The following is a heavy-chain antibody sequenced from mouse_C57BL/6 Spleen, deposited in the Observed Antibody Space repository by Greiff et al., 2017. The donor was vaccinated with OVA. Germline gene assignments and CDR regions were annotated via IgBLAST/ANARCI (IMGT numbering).Heavy chain of an antibody. CDR3: ARVYYGSSYVGAMDY. Sequence: EVKLMESGGGLVQPGESLKLSCESNEYEFPSHDMSWVRKTPEKRLELVAAIYSDGGSTYYPDTMERRFIISRDNTKKTLYLQMSSLRSKDTALYYCARVYYGSSYVGAMDYWGQGTSVTVSS. V-gene: IGHV5-2*01. CDR1: EYEFPSHD. CDR2: IYSDGGST. D-gene: IGHD1-1*01. J-gene: IGHJ4*01.